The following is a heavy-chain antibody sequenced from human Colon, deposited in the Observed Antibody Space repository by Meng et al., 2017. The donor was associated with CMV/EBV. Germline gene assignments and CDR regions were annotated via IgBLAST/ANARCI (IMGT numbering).Heavy chain of an antibody. CDR1: GFTFSGSS. D-gene: IGHD3-22*01. Sequence: GESLKISCAGSGFTFSGSSMNWVRQAPGKRLEWVSSISSTSTYIYYADLVKGRLTISRDNAKNSLYLQMNSLRAEDTAVYFCAKLGNYYDTSGYTIWGQGTPVTVSS. J-gene: IGHJ4*02. CDR2: ISSTSTYI. V-gene: IGHV3-21*06. CDR3: AKLGNYYDTSGYTI.